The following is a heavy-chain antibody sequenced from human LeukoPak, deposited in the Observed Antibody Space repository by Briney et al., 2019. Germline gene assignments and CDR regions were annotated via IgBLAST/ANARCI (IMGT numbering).Heavy chain of an antibody. J-gene: IGHJ5*02. CDR2: INPSGGST. Sequence: ASVKVSCKASGYTFTRYYMHWVRQAPGQGLEWMGIINPSGGSTSYAQKFQGRVTMTRDTSTSTVYMELSSLRSEDTAVYYCARDPVKKTYDFWSGYYGAGWFDPWGQGTLVTVSS. CDR3: ARDPVKKTYDFWSGYYGAGWFDP. D-gene: IGHD3-3*01. CDR1: GYTFTRYY. V-gene: IGHV1-46*01.